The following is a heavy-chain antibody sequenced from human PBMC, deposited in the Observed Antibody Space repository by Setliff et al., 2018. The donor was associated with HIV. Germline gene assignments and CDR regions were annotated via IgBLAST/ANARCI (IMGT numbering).Heavy chain of an antibody. Sequence: ASVKVSCKASGYTFTDYYMQWVRQAPGQGLEWMGWINPKSGGTNYIQKFQGRCTMTRDTSISTVYMELRRLRCDDTAVYYFTKSRSNSYTSSWAFDYWGQGTLVTVSS. CDR1: GYTFTDYY. CDR2: INPKSGGT. J-gene: IGHJ4*02. V-gene: IGHV1-2*02. D-gene: IGHD6-13*01. CDR3: TKSRSNSYTSSWAFDY.